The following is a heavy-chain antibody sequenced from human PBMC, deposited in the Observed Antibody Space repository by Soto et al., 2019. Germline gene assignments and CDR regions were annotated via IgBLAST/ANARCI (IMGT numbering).Heavy chain of an antibody. CDR3: AKDQSGYDHYAMHV. Sequence: QVQLVESGGGVVQPGRSLRLSCAASGFIFSSYGMHWVRQAPGKGLEWVAVISYDGINKNHADSVKGRFTISRDNSKNTLHLQMNSLRAEDTAVYYCAKDQSGYDHYAMHVWGQGTAVTVSS. CDR1: GFIFSSYG. D-gene: IGHD3-3*01. CDR2: ISYDGINK. J-gene: IGHJ6*02. V-gene: IGHV3-30*18.